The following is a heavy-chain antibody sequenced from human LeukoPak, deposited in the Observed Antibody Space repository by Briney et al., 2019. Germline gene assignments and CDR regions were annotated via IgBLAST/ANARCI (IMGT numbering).Heavy chain of an antibody. CDR1: GDSVSSNSAA. Sequence: SQTLSLTCAISGDSVSSNSAAWDWIRQSPSRGLVWVVWTYYRSKWYSEYAVSVQSRIIVNTDTSKNQLSLQLNSVTPEDTAVYYCATAGYNSGWYFAYWGQGTLVTVSS. V-gene: IGHV6-1*01. J-gene: IGHJ4*02. D-gene: IGHD6-19*01. CDR2: TYYRSKWYS. CDR3: ATAGYNSGWYFAY.